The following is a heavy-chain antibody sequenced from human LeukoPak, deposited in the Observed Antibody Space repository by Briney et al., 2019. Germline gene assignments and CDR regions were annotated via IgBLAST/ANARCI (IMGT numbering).Heavy chain of an antibody. V-gene: IGHV4-31*03. D-gene: IGHD2-15*01. CDR3: AREVVPAAPRGLYHHNYGMNV. Sequence: PSQTLSLTCTVSGGSISSGGYYWSWIRQHPGKGLEWIGYIYYSGSTYYNPSLKSRVTISVDTSKNQFSLKLSSVTAADTAVYYCAREVVPAAPRGLYHHNYGMNVWGPGATVTVSS. CDR1: GGSISSGGYY. J-gene: IGHJ6*02. CDR2: IYYSGST.